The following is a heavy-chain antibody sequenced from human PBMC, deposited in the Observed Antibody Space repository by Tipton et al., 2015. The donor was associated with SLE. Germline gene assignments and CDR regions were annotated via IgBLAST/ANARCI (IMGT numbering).Heavy chain of an antibody. J-gene: IGHJ5*02. Sequence: GSLRLSCAASGITFSDYYMSWIRQAPGKGLEWVSYISSSGTTIYYADSVKGRFTISRDNAKNSLYLQMNSLRAEDTAVYYCVRHSANEVGWFDPWGQGTLVTVSS. CDR1: GITFSDYY. V-gene: IGHV3-11*04. CDR3: VRHSANEVGWFDP. D-gene: IGHD5-12*01. CDR2: ISSSGTTI.